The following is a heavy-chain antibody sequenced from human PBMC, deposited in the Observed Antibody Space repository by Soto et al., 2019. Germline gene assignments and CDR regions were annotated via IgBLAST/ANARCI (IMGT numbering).Heavy chain of an antibody. CDR3: ARVQAAEYYYYGMDV. V-gene: IGHV3-33*01. CDR2: IWYDGSNK. J-gene: IGHJ6*02. CDR1: GFTFSSYG. Sequence: GGSLRLSCAASGFTFSSYGMHWVRQAPGKGLEWVAVIWYDGSNKYYADSVKGRFTISRDNSKNTLYLQMNSLRAEDTAVYYCARVQAAEYYYYGMDVWGQGTTVTVSS. D-gene: IGHD2-15*01.